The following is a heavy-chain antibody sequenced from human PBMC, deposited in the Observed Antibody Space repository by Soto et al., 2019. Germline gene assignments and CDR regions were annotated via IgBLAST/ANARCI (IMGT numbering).Heavy chain of an antibody. CDR3: ASGSSDSAYIDS. V-gene: IGHV4-61*03. J-gene: IGHJ4*02. Sequence: NPSETLSLTCAVSGGSVNSGTYYWSWIRQPPGKGLEWIGYLYNTGSSDYNPSLNSRVTISVDTSKNHFSLILSSVTAADTAVYFCASGSSDSAYIDSWGQGTLVTVSS. D-gene: IGHD6-13*01. CDR2: LYNTGSS. CDR1: GGSVNSGTYY.